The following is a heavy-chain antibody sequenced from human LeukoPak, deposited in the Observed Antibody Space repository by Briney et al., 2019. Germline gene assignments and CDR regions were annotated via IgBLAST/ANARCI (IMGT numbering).Heavy chain of an antibody. J-gene: IGHJ4*02. D-gene: IGHD1-14*01. V-gene: IGHV3-30-3*01. CDR2: ISYDGSNE. Sequence: GGSLRLSCAASGFTFSDYAMHWVRQAPGRGLEWVALISYDGSNESYEDSVKGRFTISRDNSRSTLYLQMSSLRSEDTAVYYCARDPLNRRWGSYYFDYWGLGTLVTVSS. CDR1: GFTFSDYA. CDR3: ARDPLNRRWGSYYFDY.